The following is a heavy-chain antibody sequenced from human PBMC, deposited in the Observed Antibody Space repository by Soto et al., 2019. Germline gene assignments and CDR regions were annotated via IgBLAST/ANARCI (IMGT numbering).Heavy chain of an antibody. D-gene: IGHD5-18*01. CDR1: VFTFSSYS. V-gene: IGHV3-23*01. J-gene: IGHJ4*02. CDR2: ISGSGGST. CDR3: AKGQELWPKGFDY. Sequence: GGSLRLSCAASVFTFSSYSMSWVRQAPGKGLEWVSAISGSGGSTYYADSVKGRFTISRDNSKNTLYLQMNSLRAEDTAVYYCAKGQELWPKGFDYWGQGTLVTVSS.